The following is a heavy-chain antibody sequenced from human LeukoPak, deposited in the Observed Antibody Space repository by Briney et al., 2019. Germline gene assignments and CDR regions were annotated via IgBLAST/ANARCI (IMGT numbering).Heavy chain of an antibody. CDR1: GYTFTSYG. CDR3: ARPDGNSGIGDY. J-gene: IGHJ4*02. CDR2: IIPIFGTA. D-gene: IGHD4-23*01. V-gene: IGHV1-69*13. Sequence: SVKVSCKASGYTFTSYGISWVRQAPGQGLEWMGGIIPIFGTANYAQKFQGRVTITADESTSTAYMELSSLRSEDTAVYYCARPDGNSGIGDYWGQGTLVTVSS.